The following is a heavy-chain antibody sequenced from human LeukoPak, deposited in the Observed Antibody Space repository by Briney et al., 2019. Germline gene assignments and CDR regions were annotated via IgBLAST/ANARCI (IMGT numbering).Heavy chain of an antibody. CDR3: AREGDFWSGYLGAFDI. CDR2: IYYSGST. D-gene: IGHD3-3*01. Sequence: SETLTVKCAGPGGAISGYYWSWLRQPSWKGLLWIGYIYYSGSTNYNPSLKSRVTISVDTSKNQCSLKLSSVTAADTAVYYCAREGDFWSGYLGAFDIWGQGTMVTVSS. V-gene: IGHV4-59*01. J-gene: IGHJ3*02. CDR1: GGAISGYY.